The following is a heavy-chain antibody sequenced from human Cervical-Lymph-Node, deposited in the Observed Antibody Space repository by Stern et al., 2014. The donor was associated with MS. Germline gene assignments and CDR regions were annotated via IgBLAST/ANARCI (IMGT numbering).Heavy chain of an antibody. CDR3: ARAYDYGGNSAYYYYGMDV. D-gene: IGHD4-23*01. Sequence: QVQLVQSGAEVKKPGSSVKVSCKASGGTFSSYAISWVRQAPGQGLEWMGGIIPIFGTANYAQKFQGRVTITADESTSTAYMELSSLRSEDTAVYYCARAYDYGGNSAYYYYGMDVWGQGTTVTVSS. CDR2: IIPIFGTA. CDR1: GGTFSSYA. J-gene: IGHJ6*02. V-gene: IGHV1-69*01.